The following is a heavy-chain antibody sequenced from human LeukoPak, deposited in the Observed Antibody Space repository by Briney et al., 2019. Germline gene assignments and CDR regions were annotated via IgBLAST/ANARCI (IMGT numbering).Heavy chain of an antibody. CDR2: ISSSGSYT. CDR1: GFTFSDYY. Sequence: GGSLRLSCAASGFTFSDYYMSWIRQAPGKGLECVSYISSSGSYTNYADSVKGRFTISRDNAKNSLYLQMNSLRAEDTAVYYCARYQQLGDDAFDIWGQGTMVTVSS. CDR3: ARYQQLGDDAFDI. J-gene: IGHJ3*02. D-gene: IGHD6-13*01. V-gene: IGHV3-11*03.